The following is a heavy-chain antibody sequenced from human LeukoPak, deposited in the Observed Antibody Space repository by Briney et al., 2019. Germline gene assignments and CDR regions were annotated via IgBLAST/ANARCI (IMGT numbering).Heavy chain of an antibody. J-gene: IGHJ3*02. V-gene: IGHV3-23*01. Sequence: PGGSLRLSCAASGFTFSSYALSWVRQAPGKGLEWVAAISGSGGSTYYADSVKGRSTISRANSKNPLSLHMTGLRAEAPALYCLAKDGPLYRPDSFADAFDIWGQGTMVTVSS. D-gene: IGHD1-14*01. CDR2: ISGSGGST. CDR1: GFTFSSYA. CDR3: AKDGPLYRPDSFADAFDI.